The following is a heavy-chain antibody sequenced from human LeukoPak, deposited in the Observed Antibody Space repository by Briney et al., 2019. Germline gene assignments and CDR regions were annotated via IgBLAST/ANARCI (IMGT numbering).Heavy chain of an antibody. CDR1: GFSFSNAW. D-gene: IGHD4-17*01. CDR3: TNYEFDF. V-gene: IGHV3-15*01. CDR2: IKSKTDGGAT. J-gene: IGHJ4*02. Sequence: GGSLRLSCAASGFSFSNAWMTWVRRAPGKGLEWVGHIKSKTDGGATDYAAPVKGRFTISRDASKTTVYLQMDSLKTEDTAVYYCTNYEFDFWGQGTLVTVSS.